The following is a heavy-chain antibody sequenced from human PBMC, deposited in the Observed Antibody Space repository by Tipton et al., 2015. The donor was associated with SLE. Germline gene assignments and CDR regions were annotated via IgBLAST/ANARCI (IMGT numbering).Heavy chain of an antibody. V-gene: IGHV4-61*02. CDR2: IYTSGST. J-gene: IGHJ4*02. CDR1: GGSISSGSYY. CDR3: ATVNCSLGGCILDS. Sequence: TLSLTCTVSGGSISSGSYYWSWIRQPAGKGLEWIGRIYTSGSTNYNPSLKSRVTISVDTSKNQFSLKLSSVTAADTAVYYCATVNCSLGGCILDSWGRGTLVTVSS. D-gene: IGHD2-15*01.